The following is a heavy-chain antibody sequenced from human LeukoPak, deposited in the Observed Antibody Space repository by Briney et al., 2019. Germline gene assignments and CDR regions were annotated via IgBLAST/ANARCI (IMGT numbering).Heavy chain of an antibody. V-gene: IGHV1-18*01. J-gene: IGHJ4*02. CDR3: ARDLTPIAVAGRFDY. CDR1: GYTLTSYG. Sequence: ASVKVSCKASGYTLTSYGISWVRQDPGHGLEWMGWISAYNGNTNYAQKLQGRVTMTTDTSTSTAYMELRSLRSDDTAVYYCARDLTPIAVAGRFDYWGQGTLVTVSS. D-gene: IGHD6-19*01. CDR2: ISAYNGNT.